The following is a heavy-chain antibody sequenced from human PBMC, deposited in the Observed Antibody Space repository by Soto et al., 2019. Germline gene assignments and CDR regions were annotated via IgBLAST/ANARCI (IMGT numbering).Heavy chain of an antibody. CDR3: ARTSTYNYGFDY. V-gene: IGHV2-70*11. CDR1: GFSLNTNGMC. CDR2: IDWDDDI. D-gene: IGHD5-18*01. Sequence: SGPTLVNPTQTLTLTCTFSGFSLNTNGMCVTWIRLPPGKALEWLARIDWDDDIYYSTSLRSRLTVSKDTFKNEVVLSMTNMDPVDTATYYCARTSTYNYGFDYWGQGSLVTVSS. J-gene: IGHJ4*02.